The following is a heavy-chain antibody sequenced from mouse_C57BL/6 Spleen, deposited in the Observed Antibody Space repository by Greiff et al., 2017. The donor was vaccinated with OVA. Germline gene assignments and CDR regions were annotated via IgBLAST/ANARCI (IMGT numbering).Heavy chain of an antibody. J-gene: IGHJ2*01. CDR2: IDPSDSYT. V-gene: IGHV1-69*01. CDR1: GYTFTSYW. Sequence: QVQLQQPGAELVMPGASVKLSCKASGYTFTSYWMHWVKQRPGQGLEWIGEIDPSDSYTNYNQKFKGKSTLTVDKSSSTAYMQLSSLTSEDSAVYYCARSPSYGNYWDYWGQGTTLTVSS. CDR3: ARSPSYGNYWDY. D-gene: IGHD2-1*01.